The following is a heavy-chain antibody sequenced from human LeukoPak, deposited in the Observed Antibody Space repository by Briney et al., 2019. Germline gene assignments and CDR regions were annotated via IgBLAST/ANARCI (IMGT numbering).Heavy chain of an antibody. Sequence: ASVTVSCKASGYTFTSYYMHWVRQAPGQGLEWMGIINPSGGSTSYAQKFQGRVTMTRDTSTSTVYMELSSLRSEDTAVYYCARSARHYYYMDVWGKGTTVTVSS. J-gene: IGHJ6*03. V-gene: IGHV1-46*01. CDR1: GYTFTSYY. CDR3: ARSARHYYYMDV. CDR2: INPSGGST.